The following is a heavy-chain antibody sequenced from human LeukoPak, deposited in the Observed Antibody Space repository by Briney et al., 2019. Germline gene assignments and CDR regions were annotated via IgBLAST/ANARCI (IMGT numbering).Heavy chain of an antibody. V-gene: IGHV3-9*01. D-gene: IGHD2/OR15-2a*01. CDR2: FTWNSGSL. J-gene: IGHJ4*02. CDR3: VRDDNRPDNGLDC. CDR1: GFTFNDYA. Sequence: SVRLSCAASGFTFNDYAMHWARHAPGKGLEWVSGFTWNSGSLGYADSVKGRFTISRDNSKNTLYLQMNSLRAVDTAVYYCVRDDNRPDNGLDCGSQGTLVTVSS.